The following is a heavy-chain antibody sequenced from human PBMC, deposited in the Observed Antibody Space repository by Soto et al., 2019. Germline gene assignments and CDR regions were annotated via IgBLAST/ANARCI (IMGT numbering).Heavy chain of an antibody. Sequence: GGSLRLSCAASGFTVSSNYMSWVRQAPGKGLEWVSVIYSGGSTYYADSVKGRFTISRDNSKNTLYLQMNSLRAEDTAVYYCARDRGIAAAGTEGGYYYYYYGMDVWGQGTTVTVSS. CDR2: IYSGGST. CDR3: ARDRGIAAAGTEGGYYYYYYGMDV. CDR1: GFTVSSNY. D-gene: IGHD6-13*01. V-gene: IGHV3-53*01. J-gene: IGHJ6*02.